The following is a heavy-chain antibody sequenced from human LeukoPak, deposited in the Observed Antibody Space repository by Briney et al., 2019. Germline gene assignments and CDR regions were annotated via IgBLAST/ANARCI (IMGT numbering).Heavy chain of an antibody. CDR2: ISGSGGST. CDR1: GFTFSTYA. CDR3: AKGGQRYDFWRFDY. J-gene: IGHJ4*02. V-gene: IGHV3-23*01. D-gene: IGHD3-3*01. Sequence: GGSLRLSCVASGFTFSTYAVSWVRQAPGKGLEWVSSISGSGGSTYYAEFVRGRSTISRDNSKNTLYLQMNSLRAEDTAVYCCAKGGQRYDFWRFDYWGQGTLVTVS.